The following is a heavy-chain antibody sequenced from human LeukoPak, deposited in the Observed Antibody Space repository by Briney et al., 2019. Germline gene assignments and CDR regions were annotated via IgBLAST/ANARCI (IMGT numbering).Heavy chain of an antibody. J-gene: IGHJ4*02. CDR1: GSTFITYW. Sequence: KSGASLQISCKGSGSTFITYWIGWVRQLPGKGLEWMGIICPGDSNTRYSPSFQGQVTISVDKSISTAYLQWSSLKASDTAMYYCARPGYCSSTGCYDLFFDYWGQGTLVTVSS. D-gene: IGHD2-2*01. CDR3: ARPGYCSSTGCYDLFFDY. V-gene: IGHV5-51*01. CDR2: ICPGDSNT.